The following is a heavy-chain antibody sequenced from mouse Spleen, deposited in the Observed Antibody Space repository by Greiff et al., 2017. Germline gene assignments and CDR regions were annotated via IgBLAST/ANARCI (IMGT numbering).Heavy chain of an antibody. CDR1: GYTFTSYG. V-gene: IGHV1-50*01. J-gene: IGHJ2*01. CDR3: ARGVTTVVATDY. CDR2: IDPSESYT. D-gene: IGHD1-1*01. Sequence: QVQLQQPGAELVKPGASVKLSCKASGYTFTSYGMQGGKQRPGQGLEWIGEIDPSESYTNYNQKFKGKATLTVDTSSSTAYMQLSSLTSEDSAVYYCARGVTTVVATDYWGQGTTLPVSS.